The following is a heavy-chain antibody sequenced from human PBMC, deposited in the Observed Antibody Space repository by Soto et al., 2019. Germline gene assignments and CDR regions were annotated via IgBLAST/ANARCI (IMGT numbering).Heavy chain of an antibody. Sequence: GGSLTLSCAASGFTFSDYYMSWIRQAPGKGLEWVSYISSSGSTIYYADSVKGRFTISRDNAKNSLYLQMNSLRAEDTAVYYCARWVYGDYVDYYYYYMDVWGKGTTVTVS. D-gene: IGHD4-17*01. V-gene: IGHV3-11*01. CDR3: ARWVYGDYVDYYYYYMDV. CDR1: GFTFSDYY. J-gene: IGHJ6*03. CDR2: ISSSGSTI.